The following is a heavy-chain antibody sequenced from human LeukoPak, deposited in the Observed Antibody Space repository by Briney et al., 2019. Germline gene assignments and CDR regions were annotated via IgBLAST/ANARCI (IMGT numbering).Heavy chain of an antibody. D-gene: IGHD3-22*01. CDR1: GYTFTGYY. J-gene: IGHJ6*02. Sequence: ASVKVSCKASGYTFTGYYMHWVRQAPGQGLEWMGWINPNSGGTNYAQKFKGRVTMTRDTSISTAYMELSRLRSDDTAVYYCARHHDSSGYYYYYYYGMDVWGQGTTVTVSS. CDR3: ARHHDSSGYYYYYYYGMDV. CDR2: INPNSGGT. V-gene: IGHV1-2*02.